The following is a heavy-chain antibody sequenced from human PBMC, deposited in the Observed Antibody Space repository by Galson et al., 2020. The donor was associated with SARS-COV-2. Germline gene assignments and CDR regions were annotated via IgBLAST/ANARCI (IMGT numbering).Heavy chain of an antibody. V-gene: IGHV1-18*04. J-gene: IGHJ4*02. D-gene: IGHD3-10*01. CDR3: ARDSGFGERLDY. CDR1: GYTFKSYG. Sequence: ASVKVSCKASGYTFKSYGISWVRQAPGQGLEWMGWISAYNGNTNYAQKLRGRVTMTTDTSTSTAYMELRSLRSDDTAVYYCARDSGFGERLDYWGQGTLVTVSS. CDR2: ISAYNGNT.